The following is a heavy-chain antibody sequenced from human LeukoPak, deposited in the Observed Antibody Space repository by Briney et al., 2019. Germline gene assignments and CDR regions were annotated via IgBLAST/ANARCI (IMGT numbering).Heavy chain of an antibody. V-gene: IGHV3-23*01. Sequence: PGGSLRLSCAASGFTFSSYAMNWVRQAPGKGLEWVSSISGSGATTYYADSVKGRFTISRDNSRNTLYLQMNSLRAEDTAVYYCAQQVGYCSSGSCYFTYWGQGTLVTVSS. J-gene: IGHJ1*01. CDR2: ISGSGATT. CDR1: GFTFSSYA. D-gene: IGHD2-15*01. CDR3: AQQVGYCSSGSCYFTY.